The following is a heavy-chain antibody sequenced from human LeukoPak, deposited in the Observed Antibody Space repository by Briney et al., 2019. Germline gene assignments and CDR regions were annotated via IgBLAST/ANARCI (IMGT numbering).Heavy chain of an antibody. D-gene: IGHD2-2*01. CDR1: GFTVSSNY. V-gene: IGHV3-53*01. J-gene: IGHJ6*02. CDR3: ARTGVVPASISDYYYGMDV. CDR2: IYSGGST. Sequence: GGSLRLSCAASGFTVSSNYMSWVRQAPGKGLEWVSVIYSGGSTYYAASVKGRFTISRDNSKNTLYLQMNSLRAEDTAVYYCARTGVVPASISDYYYGMDVWGQGTTVTVS.